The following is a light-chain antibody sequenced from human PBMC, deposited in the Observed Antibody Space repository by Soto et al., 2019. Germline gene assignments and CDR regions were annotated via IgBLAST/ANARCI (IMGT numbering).Light chain of an antibody. Sequence: EIVLTQSPATLSLSPGGRATLSCRASQSVSSYLAWYQQKPGQAPRLLIYDASNRATGIPARFSGSGSGTDFTLTISSLEPEDFAVYYCQQRSNSWTFGQGTKVDIK. CDR2: DAS. J-gene: IGKJ1*01. CDR1: QSVSSY. V-gene: IGKV3-11*01. CDR3: QQRSNSWT.